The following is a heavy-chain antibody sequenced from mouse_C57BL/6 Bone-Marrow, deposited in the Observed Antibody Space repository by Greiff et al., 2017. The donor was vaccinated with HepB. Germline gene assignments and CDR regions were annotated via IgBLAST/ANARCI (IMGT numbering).Heavy chain of an antibody. CDR1: GYTFTSYT. CDR3: ARDPSHYYGSSYDY. J-gene: IGHJ2*01. D-gene: IGHD1-1*01. CDR2: INPSSGYT. V-gene: IGHV1-4*01. Sequence: VQLQQSGAELARPGASVKMSCKASGYTFTSYTMHWVKQRPGQGLEWIGYINPSSGYTKYNQKFKDKATLTADKSSSTAYMQLSSLTSEDSAVYYCARDPSHYYGSSYDYWGQGTTLTVSS.